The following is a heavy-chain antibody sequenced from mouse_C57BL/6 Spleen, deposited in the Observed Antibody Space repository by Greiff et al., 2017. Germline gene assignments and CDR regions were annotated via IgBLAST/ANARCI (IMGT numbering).Heavy chain of an antibody. CDR2: SRNKANDYTT. Sequence: EVHLVESGGGLVQSGRSLRLSCATSGFTFSDFYMEWVRQAPGKGLEWIAASRNKANDYTTEYSASVKGRFIVSRDTSQSILYLQMNALRAEDTAIYYCARVVYGNYAMDYWGQGTSVTVSS. V-gene: IGHV7-1*01. CDR1: GFTFSDFY. CDR3: ARVVYGNYAMDY. D-gene: IGHD2-1*01. J-gene: IGHJ4*01.